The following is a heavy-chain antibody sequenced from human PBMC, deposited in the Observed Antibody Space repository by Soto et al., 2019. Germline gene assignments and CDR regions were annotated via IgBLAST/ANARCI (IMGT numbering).Heavy chain of an antibody. J-gene: IGHJ4*02. CDR3: ARKGYGGRWYLDY. V-gene: IGHV3-30*03. Sequence: QVQLVESGGGVVQPGRSLRLSCAASGFTFSSYGMHWARQAPGEGLEWVAVISYDGNRNYYADSVKGRFTISRDFSKNTVDLHMNSLRVEDTAVYFCARKGYGGRWYLDYWGQGILVTVSS. CDR1: GFTFSSYG. CDR2: ISYDGNRN. D-gene: IGHD6-13*01.